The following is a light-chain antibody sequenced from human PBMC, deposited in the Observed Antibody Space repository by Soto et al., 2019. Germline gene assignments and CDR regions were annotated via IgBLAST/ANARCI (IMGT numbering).Light chain of an antibody. CDR2: AAS. CDR1: QSMSNY. V-gene: IGKV1-39*01. Sequence: DIQMTQSPSSLSASVGDRVTITCRASQSMSNYLNWYQHKPGKAPKVLIYAASTLQSGVPSRFSGRGSWTDFTLTISSLQPEDFATYHCQQSYSTPYTFGQGTKLEIK. CDR3: QQSYSTPYT. J-gene: IGKJ2*01.